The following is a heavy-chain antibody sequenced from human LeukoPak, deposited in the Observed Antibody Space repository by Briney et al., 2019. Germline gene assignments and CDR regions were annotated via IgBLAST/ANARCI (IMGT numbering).Heavy chain of an antibody. Sequence: PSETLSLTCTVSGGSISSSSYYWGWIRQPPGKGLEWIGEINHSGSTNYNPSLKSRVTISVDTSKNQFSLKLSSVTAADTAVYYCVARMLYPRTKSWFDPWGQGTLVTVSS. J-gene: IGHJ5*02. CDR1: GGSISSSSYY. V-gene: IGHV4-39*07. CDR3: VARMLYPRTKSWFDP. CDR2: INHSGST. D-gene: IGHD2-8*01.